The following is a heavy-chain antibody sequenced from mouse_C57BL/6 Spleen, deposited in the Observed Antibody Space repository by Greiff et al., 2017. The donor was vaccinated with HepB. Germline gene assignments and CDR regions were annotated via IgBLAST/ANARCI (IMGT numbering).Heavy chain of an antibody. CDR2: IYPGDGDT. CDR1: GYAFSSSW. V-gene: IGHV1-82*01. J-gene: IGHJ1*03. D-gene: IGHD1-1*01. Sequence: QVQLQQSGPELVKPGASVKISCKASGYAFSSSWMNWVKQRPGKGLEWIGRIYPGDGDTNYNRKFKGKATLTADKSSSTAYMPLSSLPSEDSAVYFYARSYYDCSSYGYFDVWGTGTTVTVSS. CDR3: ARSYYDCSSYGYFDV.